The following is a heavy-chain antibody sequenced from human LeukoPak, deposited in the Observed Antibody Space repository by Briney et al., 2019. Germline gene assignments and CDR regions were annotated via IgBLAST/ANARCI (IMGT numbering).Heavy chain of an antibody. CDR1: GYSFTSYW. Sequence: GDPLEISSKGSGYSFTSYWVGWVRQMPRKGLEWIGFIYPGDADTRYSPSFQGQVTISADKSISTAYLQWSSLKASDTAMYYCARHRDGYRIPGDYWGQGTLVTVSS. J-gene: IGHJ4*02. CDR3: ARHRDGYRIPGDY. CDR2: IYPGDADT. V-gene: IGHV5-51*01. D-gene: IGHD5-24*01.